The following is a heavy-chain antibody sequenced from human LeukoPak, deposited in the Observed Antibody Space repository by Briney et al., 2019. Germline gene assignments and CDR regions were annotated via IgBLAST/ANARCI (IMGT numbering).Heavy chain of an antibody. D-gene: IGHD6-19*01. CDR1: GGSISNYY. CDR3: ARRTSVRIAVTGGNYYSMDV. J-gene: IGHJ6*03. Sequence: PSETLSLTCTVSGGSISNYYWSWIRQPPGKGLEWIAYMHNSGSTNYNPSLKSRVTMSIDTSKNQLSLQLTSVTAADTAVYYCARRTSVRIAVTGGNYYSMDVWGKGTTVTVSS. V-gene: IGHV4-59*08. CDR2: MHNSGST.